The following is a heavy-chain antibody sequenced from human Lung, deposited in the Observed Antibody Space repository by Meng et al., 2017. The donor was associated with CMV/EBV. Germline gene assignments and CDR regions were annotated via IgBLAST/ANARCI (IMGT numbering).Heavy chain of an antibody. D-gene: IGHD3-10*01. J-gene: IGHJ1*01. V-gene: IGHV4-4*02. CDR1: GDSFTNHNW. Sequence: QVRVGETGPALVKPSETLSLTCAVSGDSFTNHNWWAWDRLPPGKGLEWIGEIPHRGSSAYNPSLKSRVSMSIDKSKNQFSLKLTSVTAADMAVYHCLRGSGGSVWGQGTLVTVSS. CDR3: LRGSGGSV. CDR2: IPHRGSS.